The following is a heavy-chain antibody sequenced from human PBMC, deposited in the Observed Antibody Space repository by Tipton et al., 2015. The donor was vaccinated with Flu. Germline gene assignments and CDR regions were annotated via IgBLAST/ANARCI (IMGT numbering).Heavy chain of an antibody. Sequence: QSGPEVKKPGASVKVSCKASGYTFTSYDINWVRQATGQGLEWMGWMNPNSGNTGYAQKFQDRVTMTRNTSISTAYMELSSLRSEDTTVYYCATCLAAAGYFDYWGQGTLVTVSS. CDR2: MNPNSGNT. CDR1: GYTFTSYD. CDR3: ATCLAAAGYFDY. J-gene: IGHJ4*02. V-gene: IGHV1-8*01. D-gene: IGHD6-13*01.